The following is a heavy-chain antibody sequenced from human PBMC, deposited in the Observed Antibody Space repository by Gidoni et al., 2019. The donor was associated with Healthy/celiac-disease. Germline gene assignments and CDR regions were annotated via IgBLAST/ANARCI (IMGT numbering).Heavy chain of an antibody. CDR2: SAYNGNT. CDR3: ARDPSEVILFDCRGMDV. D-gene: IGHD3-9*01. J-gene: IGHJ6*02. V-gene: IGHV1-18*01. Sequence: SAYNGNTNYAQKLQGRVTMTTDTSTSTAYMELRSLRSDDTAVYYCARDPSEVILFDCRGMDVWGQGTTVTVSS.